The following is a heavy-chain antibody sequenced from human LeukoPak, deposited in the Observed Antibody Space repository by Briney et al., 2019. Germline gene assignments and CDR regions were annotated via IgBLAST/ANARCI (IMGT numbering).Heavy chain of an antibody. CDR2: TRGIPNTGTT. CDR1: RFTFGDYA. J-gene: IGHJ4*02. Sequence: PGRSMRLSCRATRFTFGDYAMTWVRQAPGKVLEWVGFTRGIPNTGTTEYAASVKVRFIISRDDSRTIAYLQMNTLKTEDTAVYFCARGQTVVGAKYYFDHWGQGTLVTVSS. V-gene: IGHV3-49*04. CDR3: ARGQTVVGAKYYFDH. D-gene: IGHD2-15*01.